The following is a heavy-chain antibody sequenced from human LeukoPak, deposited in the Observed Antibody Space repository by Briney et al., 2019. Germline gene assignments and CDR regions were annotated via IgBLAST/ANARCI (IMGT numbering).Heavy chain of an antibody. CDR2: IHTSVST. CDR1: GGSISSYY. Sequence: SETLSLTCTVSGGSISSYYWTWIRQPAGKGLEWIARIHTSVSTNHNPSLKSRVTISVDTSNNQFSLKLSSVTAADTAVYYCARETEVPGGRSWDCWGQGTLVTVSS. J-gene: IGHJ4*02. V-gene: IGHV4-4*07. D-gene: IGHD6-13*01. CDR3: ARETEVPGGRSWDC.